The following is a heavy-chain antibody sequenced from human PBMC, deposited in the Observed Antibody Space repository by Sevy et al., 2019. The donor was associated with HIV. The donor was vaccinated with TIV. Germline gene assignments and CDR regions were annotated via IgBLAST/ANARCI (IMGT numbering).Heavy chain of an antibody. CDR2: IKSKTDGGTR. CDR1: GFTFSNAW. CDR3: ATGLGKSDFDY. J-gene: IGHJ4*02. Sequence: GESLKISCAASGFTFSNAWMSWVRQAPGKGPEWVGRIKSKTDGGTRDLAAPVKGRIIISRDDSGNTLYLQMNSLKIEDTGVYYCATGLGKSDFDYWGQGTLVTVSS. V-gene: IGHV3-15*05. D-gene: IGHD3-9*01.